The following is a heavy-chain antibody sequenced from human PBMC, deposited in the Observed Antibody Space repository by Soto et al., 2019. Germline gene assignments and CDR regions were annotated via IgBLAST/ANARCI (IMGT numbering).Heavy chain of an antibody. V-gene: IGHV1-69*05. Sequence: QVQLVQSGAEVKKPGSSVKVSCKASGGTFSSYAISWVRQAPGQGLEWMGGIIPIFGTANYAQKFQGRVTITXXEXTXXAYMELSSLRSEDTAVYYCARGGYCSGGSCYRFDYWGQGTLVTVSS. D-gene: IGHD2-15*01. CDR2: IIPIFGTA. CDR3: ARGGYCSGGSCYRFDY. CDR1: GGTFSSYA. J-gene: IGHJ4*02.